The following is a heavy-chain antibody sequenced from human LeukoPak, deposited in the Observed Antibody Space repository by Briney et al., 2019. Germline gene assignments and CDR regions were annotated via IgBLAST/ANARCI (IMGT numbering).Heavy chain of an antibody. J-gene: IGHJ6*02. CDR3: AKVPYSDYGSGRPPFMDV. D-gene: IGHD3-10*01. CDR1: GLTFSNYA. Sequence: PGGSLRLSCAASGLTFSNYAMSWVRQAPGRGLDWVSTLSDSGSSTYYADSVKGRFTISRDNSKNTLYLQMDSLRVEDTTTYYCAKVPYSDYGSGRPPFMDVWGQGTTVAVSS. V-gene: IGHV3-23*01. CDR2: LSDSGSST.